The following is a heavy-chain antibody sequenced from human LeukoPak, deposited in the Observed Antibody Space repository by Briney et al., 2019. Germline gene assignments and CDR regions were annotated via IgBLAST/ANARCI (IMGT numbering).Heavy chain of an antibody. CDR2: IYTSGST. CDR1: GGSISSGSYY. V-gene: IGHV4-61*02. J-gene: IGHJ3*02. D-gene: IGHD3-22*01. CDR3: ARGTVMSSGYYFWAAFDT. Sequence: PSETLSLTCTVSGGSISSGSYYWSWIRQPAGKGLEWIGRIYTSGSTNYNPSLKSRVTISVDTSKNQFSLKLSSVTAADTAVYYCARGTVMSSGYYFWAAFDTWGQGTMVTVSS.